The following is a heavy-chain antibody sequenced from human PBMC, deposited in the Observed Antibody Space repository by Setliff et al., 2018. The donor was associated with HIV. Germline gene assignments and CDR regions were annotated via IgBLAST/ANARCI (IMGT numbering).Heavy chain of an antibody. V-gene: IGHV1-69-2*01. CDR2: VDPEDGET. J-gene: IGHJ4*02. Sequence: ASVKVSCKASGYIFSTYGISWVRQAPGQGLEWMGRVDPEDGETIYAEKFQGRVTITADTSTDTAYMELSSLRSEDTAVYYCTTHLRSWTFLTGWGPLRYWGRGTLVTVSS. CDR3: TTHLRSWTFLTGWGPLRY. D-gene: IGHD3-9*01. CDR1: GYIFSTYG.